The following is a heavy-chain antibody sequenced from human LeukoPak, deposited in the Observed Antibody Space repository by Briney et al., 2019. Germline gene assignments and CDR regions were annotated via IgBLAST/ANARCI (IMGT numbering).Heavy chain of an antibody. D-gene: IGHD5-18*01. Sequence: GGSPRLSCAASGFNVNVYSIHWVRQAPGKGLEWITVVSYDGNYEYYADFVKGRFTVSRDYSKNTVFLQMNSLRAEDTAVYYCARDLTGFNYGPFDYWGQGTLVTVSS. CDR2: VSYDGNYE. CDR1: GFNVNVYS. J-gene: IGHJ4*02. CDR3: ARDLTGFNYGPFDY. V-gene: IGHV3-30*03.